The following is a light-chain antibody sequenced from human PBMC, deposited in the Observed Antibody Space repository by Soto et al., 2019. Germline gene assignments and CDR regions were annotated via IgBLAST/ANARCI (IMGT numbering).Light chain of an antibody. CDR3: LQHNSYPWT. J-gene: IGKJ1*01. Sequence: DLQMTQSPSSLSASLGDSVTIXXRASQGISHYLAWFQQKPGKVPKGXIYAASSLQGGVPSRFSGSGSGTEFTLTFSSLQPEDFATYYCLQHNSYPWTFGQGTKVEI. CDR1: QGISHY. V-gene: IGKV1-17*03. CDR2: AAS.